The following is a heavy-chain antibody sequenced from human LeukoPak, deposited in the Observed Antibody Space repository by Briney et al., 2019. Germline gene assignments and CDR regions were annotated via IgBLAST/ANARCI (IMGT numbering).Heavy chain of an antibody. Sequence: PSETLSLTCTVSGGSISGNYWSWLRQSPGKGQEYIGYIHYNENTYYNPSLKSRITMSLDTSKNQFSLNLSSVTAADTALYYCARHGSVHLQAGYYYNLDVWGRGTTITVSS. V-gene: IGHV4-59*08. CDR1: GGSISGNY. D-gene: IGHD4-4*01. CDR2: IHYNENT. CDR3: ARHGSVHLQAGYYYNLDV. J-gene: IGHJ6*02.